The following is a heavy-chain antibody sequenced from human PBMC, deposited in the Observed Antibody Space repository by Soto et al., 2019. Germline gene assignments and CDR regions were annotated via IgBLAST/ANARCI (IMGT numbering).Heavy chain of an antibody. CDR3: AREGGIVGATAADY. V-gene: IGHV4-31*03. CDR2: IYYSGST. J-gene: IGHJ4*02. Sequence: SETLSLTCTVSGGSISSGGYYWSWFRQHPGKGLEWIGYIYYSGSTYYNPSLKSRVTISVDTSKNQFSLKLSSVTAADTAVYYCAREGGIVGATAADYWGQGTLVT. CDR1: GGSISSGGYY. D-gene: IGHD1-26*01.